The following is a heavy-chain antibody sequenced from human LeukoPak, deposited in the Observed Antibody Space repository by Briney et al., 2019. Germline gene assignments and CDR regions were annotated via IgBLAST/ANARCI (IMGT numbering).Heavy chain of an antibody. CDR2: IQNDEIDK. CDR3: AKEHKLLPFEC. CDR1: GFTFATYG. Sequence: GGSLRLSCAASGFTFATYGMHWVRLAPGKGLEWVAFIQNDEIDKFYADSVRGRFTVSRDNSKNTLYLQMDSLRPEDTAVYYCAKEHKLLPFECWGQGTPVTVSS. V-gene: IGHV3-30*02. D-gene: IGHD4-23*01. J-gene: IGHJ4*02.